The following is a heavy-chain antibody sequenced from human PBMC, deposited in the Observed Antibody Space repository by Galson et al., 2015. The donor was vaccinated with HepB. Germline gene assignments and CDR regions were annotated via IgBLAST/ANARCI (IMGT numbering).Heavy chain of an antibody. J-gene: IGHJ5*02. V-gene: IGHV5-51*03. CDR2: IYPGDSDT. Sequence: QSGAEVKKPGESLKISCKGSGYSFTSYWIGWVRQMPGKGLEWMGIIYPGDSDTRYSPSFQGQVTISADKSISTAYLQWSSLKASDTAMYYCARAWWLKKPSPPNWFDPWGQGTLVTVSS. D-gene: IGHD2-8*02. CDR3: ARAWWLKKPSPPNWFDP. CDR1: GYSFTSYW.